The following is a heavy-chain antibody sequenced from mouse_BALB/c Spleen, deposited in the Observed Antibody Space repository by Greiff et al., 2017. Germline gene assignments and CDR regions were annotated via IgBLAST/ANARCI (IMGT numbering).Heavy chain of an antibody. CDR2: ISSGSSTI. V-gene: IGHV5-17*02. D-gene: IGHD2-3*01. Sequence: EVMLVESGGGLVQPGGSRKLSCAASGFTFSSFGMHWVRQAPEKGLEWVAYISSGSSTIYYADTVKGRFTISRDNPKNTLFLQMTSLRSEDTAMYYCAREGDGYLFAYWGQGTLVTVSA. CDR3: AREGDGYLFAY. CDR1: GFTFSSFG. J-gene: IGHJ3*01.